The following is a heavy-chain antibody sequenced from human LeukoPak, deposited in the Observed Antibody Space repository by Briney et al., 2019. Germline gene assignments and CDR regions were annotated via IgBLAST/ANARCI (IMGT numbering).Heavy chain of an antibody. J-gene: IGHJ5*02. V-gene: IGHV4-59*01. Sequence: SETLSLTCTVSGGSISSYYWSWIRQPPGKGLEWIGYIYYSGSTNYNPSLKSRVTISVDTSKNQFSLKLSSVTAADTAVYYCAACARAYYYDMGNWFDPWGQGTLVTVSS. CDR2: IYYSGST. CDR1: GGSISSYY. D-gene: IGHD3-22*01. CDR3: AACARAYYYDMGNWFDP.